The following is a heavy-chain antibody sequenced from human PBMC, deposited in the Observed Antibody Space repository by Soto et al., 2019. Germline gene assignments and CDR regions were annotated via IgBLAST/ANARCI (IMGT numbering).Heavy chain of an antibody. CDR3: AKEVRPSRVGAFYYYYYGMDV. Sequence: GGSLRLSCAASGFTFSSYGMHWVRQAPGKGLEWVAVISYDGSNKYYADSVKGRFTISRDNSKNTLYLQMNSLRAEDTAVYYCAKEVRPSRVGAFYYYYYGMDVWGQGTTVTVSS. D-gene: IGHD1-26*01. CDR2: ISYDGSNK. CDR1: GFTFSSYG. V-gene: IGHV3-30*18. J-gene: IGHJ6*02.